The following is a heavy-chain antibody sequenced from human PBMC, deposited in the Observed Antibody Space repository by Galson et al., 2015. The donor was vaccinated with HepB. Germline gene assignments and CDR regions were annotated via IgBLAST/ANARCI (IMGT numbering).Heavy chain of an antibody. Sequence: SLRLSCAVSGFTLRNYVMNWVRQAPGKEPEWVATISGDGDTTHYATSVKGRFTISRDNSKSTLYLQMNSLGGEDTAVYYCATRLRVSSWFSFGSWGQGTLVTVSA. CDR3: ATRLRVSSWFSFGS. CDR2: ISGDGDTT. J-gene: IGHJ4*02. CDR1: GFTLRNYV. D-gene: IGHD2-2*01. V-gene: IGHV3-23*01.